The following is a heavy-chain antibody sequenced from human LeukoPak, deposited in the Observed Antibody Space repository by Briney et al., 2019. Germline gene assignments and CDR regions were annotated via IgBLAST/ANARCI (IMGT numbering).Heavy chain of an antibody. Sequence: SETLSLTCAVYGGSFSGYYWSWIRQPPGKGLEWIGEINHSGSTNYNPSLKSRVTISVDTSKNQFSLKLSSVTAADTAVYYCARHYGSSGYYYIGYFDLWGRGTLVTVSS. V-gene: IGHV4-34*01. CDR3: ARHYGSSGYYYIGYFDL. CDR2: INHSGST. J-gene: IGHJ2*01. D-gene: IGHD3-22*01. CDR1: GGSFSGYY.